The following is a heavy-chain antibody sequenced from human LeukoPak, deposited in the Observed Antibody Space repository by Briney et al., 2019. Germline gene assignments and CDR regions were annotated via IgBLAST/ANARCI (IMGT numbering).Heavy chain of an antibody. J-gene: IGHJ4*02. CDR1: GFTLSSYW. V-gene: IGHV3-7*01. CDR3: ARDRKAGPTMRKLDY. CDR2: IKQDGSEK. D-gene: IGHD3-22*01. Sequence: GGSLRLSCAASGFTLSSYWMSWVRQAPGKGLEGVANIKQDGSEKYYVDSVKGRFTISRDNAKNSLYLQMNSLRAEDTAVYYCARDRKAGPTMRKLDYWGQGTLVTVSS.